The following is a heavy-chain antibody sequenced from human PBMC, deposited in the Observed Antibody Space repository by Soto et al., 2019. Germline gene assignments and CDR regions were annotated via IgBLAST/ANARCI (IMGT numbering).Heavy chain of an antibody. D-gene: IGHD1-26*01. CDR2: IYYSGST. CDR1: GGSISSYY. Sequence: SETLSLTCTVSGGSISSYYWSWIRQPPGKGLEWIGYIYYSGSTNYNPSLKSRVTISVDTSKNQFSLKLSSVTAADTAVYYCASLVGATVAYWGQGTLVTVS. CDR3: ASLVGATVAY. J-gene: IGHJ4*02. V-gene: IGHV4-59*01.